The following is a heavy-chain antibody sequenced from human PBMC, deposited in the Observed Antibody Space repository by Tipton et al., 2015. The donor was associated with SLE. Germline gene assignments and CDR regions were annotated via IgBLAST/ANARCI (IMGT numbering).Heavy chain of an antibody. CDR2: IHYSGST. CDR3: ARAPYDYIWWSYHAFDI. V-gene: IGHV4-59*01. J-gene: IGHJ3*02. CDR1: GGSISSYY. Sequence: LRLSCTVSGGSISSYYWSWVRQTAGRGLEWIGSIHYSGSTYYNPSLKSRDTISVDTSKKQFSLKLSSVTAADTAVYYCARAPYDYIWWSYHAFDIWGQGTMVTVSS. D-gene: IGHD3-16*02.